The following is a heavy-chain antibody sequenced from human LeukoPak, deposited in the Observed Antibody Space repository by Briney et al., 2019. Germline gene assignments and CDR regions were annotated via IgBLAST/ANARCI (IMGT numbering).Heavy chain of an antibody. V-gene: IGHV3-7*01. D-gene: IGHD2-15*01. Sequence: GGSLRLSCAASGFTFSSYWMSWVRQAPGKGLEWVANIKQEGSEKHYVDSVKGRFTISRDNAKNSLYLQMNSLRAEDTAVYYCASERYCSGGSCYSGGYWGQGTLVTVSS. J-gene: IGHJ4*02. CDR2: IKQEGSEK. CDR1: GFTFSSYW. CDR3: ASERYCSGGSCYSGGY.